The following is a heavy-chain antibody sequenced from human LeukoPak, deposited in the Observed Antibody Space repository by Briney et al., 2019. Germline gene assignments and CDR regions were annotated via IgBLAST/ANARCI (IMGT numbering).Heavy chain of an antibody. CDR1: GGTFSSYA. CDR2: IIPIFGTA. J-gene: IGHJ6*02. Sequence: SVKVSCKASGGTFSSYAISWVRQAPGQGLEWMGGIIPIFGTANYAQKFQGRVTITADESTSTAYMELSSLRSEDTAVYYCARGRVVVVPAHPPLYYYGMDVWGQGTTVTVSS. V-gene: IGHV1-69*13. CDR3: ARGRVVVVPAHPPLYYYGMDV. D-gene: IGHD2-2*01.